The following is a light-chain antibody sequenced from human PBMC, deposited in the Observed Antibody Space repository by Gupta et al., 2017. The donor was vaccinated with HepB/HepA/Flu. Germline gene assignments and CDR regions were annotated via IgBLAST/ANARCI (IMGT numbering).Light chain of an antibody. CDR3: QQDDNLPIT. V-gene: IGKV1-33*01. CDR2: DAS. CDR1: QDISNY. J-gene: IGKJ4*01. Sequence: DIHMTQSPSSLSASVGDRVTITCQASQDISNYLNWYQQKPGKAPKLLIYDASKVETGVPSRISRSGSATDFTFTISSRQPEDIATYYCQQDDNLPITFGGGTKVEIK.